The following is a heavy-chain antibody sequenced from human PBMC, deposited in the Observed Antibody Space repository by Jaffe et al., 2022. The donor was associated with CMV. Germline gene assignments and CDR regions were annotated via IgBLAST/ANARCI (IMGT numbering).Heavy chain of an antibody. CDR1: GGSIRSSSYY. J-gene: IGHJ2*01. D-gene: IGHD3-10*01. Sequence: QLQLQESGPGLVKPSETLSLTCTVSGGSIRSSSYYWGWIRQPPGKGLEWIGSIYYGGSTYYNPSLKSRVTISVDTSKNQFSLRLSFVNAADTAVYYCARRPREFGARGWYFDLWGRGTLVTVSS. CDR3: ARRPREFGARGWYFDL. V-gene: IGHV4-39*01. CDR2: IYYGGST.